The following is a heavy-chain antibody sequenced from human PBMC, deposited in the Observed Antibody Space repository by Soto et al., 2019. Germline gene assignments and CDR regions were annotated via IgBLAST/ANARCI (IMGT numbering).Heavy chain of an antibody. J-gene: IGHJ6*02. Sequence: SETLSLTCTVSGGSIRSGGYYWSWVRQNPRRGLEWIGNIYYSGNTYYNPSLKSRLTISVDTSKNQFSLNLSSVTAADTVVYYCARDRLMATAGTARHYFGLDVWGQGTTVTVSS. V-gene: IGHV4-31*03. CDR3: ARDRLMATAGTARHYFGLDV. CDR2: IYYSGNT. D-gene: IGHD5-18*01. CDR1: GGSIRSGGYY.